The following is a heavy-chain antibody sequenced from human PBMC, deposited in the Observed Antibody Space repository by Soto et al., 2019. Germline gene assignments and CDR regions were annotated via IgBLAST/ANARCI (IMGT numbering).Heavy chain of an antibody. Sequence: EVQLVESGGDLVQPGGSLRLSCAASGFTFSIYDMHWVRQAAGKGLEWVSGIGTVSDTYYLASVKGRFTISRENAKNSLYLQMNSLRVEDTAVYYCARDLTHDSTNYFDYWGQGTLVTVSS. CDR3: ARDLTHDSTNYFDY. CDR1: GFTFSIYD. D-gene: IGHD2-15*01. V-gene: IGHV3-13*01. J-gene: IGHJ4*02. CDR2: IGTVSDT.